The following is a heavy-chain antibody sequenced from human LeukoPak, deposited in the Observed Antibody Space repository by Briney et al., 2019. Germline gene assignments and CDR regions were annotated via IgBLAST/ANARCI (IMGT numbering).Heavy chain of an antibody. CDR1: GFTFSSYA. CDR3: AKDASAAIYDFDY. CDR2: ISGSGGRT. V-gene: IGHV3-23*01. J-gene: IGHJ4*02. D-gene: IGHD2-2*02. Sequence: PGGSLRLSCAVSGFTFSSYAMSWVRQTPGKGLEWVSGISGSGGRTYYADSVKGRFTISRDNSKNTLYLQMNSLRAEETAIYYCAKDASAAIYDFDYWGQGTLVTVSS.